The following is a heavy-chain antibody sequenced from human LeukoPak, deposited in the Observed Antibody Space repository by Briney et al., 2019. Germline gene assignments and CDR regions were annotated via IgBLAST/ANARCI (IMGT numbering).Heavy chain of an antibody. D-gene: IGHD4-17*01. V-gene: IGHV3-30*18. J-gene: IGHJ4*02. Sequence: GGSLRLSCAASGFTFSSYGMHWVRQAPGKGLEWVAVISYDGSNKYYADPVKGRFTISRDNSKNTLYLQMNSLRAEDTAVYYCAKLATTVTTPIDYWGQGTLVTVSS. CDR2: ISYDGSNK. CDR3: AKLATTVTTPIDY. CDR1: GFTFSSYG.